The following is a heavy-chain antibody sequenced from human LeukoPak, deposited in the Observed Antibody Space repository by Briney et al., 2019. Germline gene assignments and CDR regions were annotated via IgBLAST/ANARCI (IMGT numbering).Heavy chain of an antibody. CDR2: INPNSGGT. CDR3: ARAKSDQLLYRFDY. Sequence: ASVKVSCKASGYTFTGYYMHWVRQAPGQGLEWMGWINPNSGGTNYAQKFQGRVTMTRDTSISTAYMELSRLRSDDAAVYYCARAKSDQLLYRFDYWGQGTLVTVSS. V-gene: IGHV1-2*02. J-gene: IGHJ4*02. D-gene: IGHD2-2*02. CDR1: GYTFTGYY.